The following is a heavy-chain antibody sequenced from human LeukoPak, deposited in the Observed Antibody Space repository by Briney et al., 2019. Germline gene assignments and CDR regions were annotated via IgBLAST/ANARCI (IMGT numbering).Heavy chain of an antibody. CDR3: ASQGDFDWSSNYFDY. CDR1: GGTFSSYA. V-gene: IGHV1-69*01. D-gene: IGHD3-9*01. CDR2: IIPIFGTA. J-gene: IGHJ4*02. Sequence: SVKLSCKASGGTFSSYAISWVRQAPGQGLEWMGGIIPIFGTANYAQKSQGRVTITADESTSTAYMELSSLRSEDTAVYYCASQGDFDWSSNYFDYWGQGTLVTVSS.